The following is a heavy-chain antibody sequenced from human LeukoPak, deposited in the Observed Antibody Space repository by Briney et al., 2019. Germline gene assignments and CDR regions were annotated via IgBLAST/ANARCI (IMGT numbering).Heavy chain of an antibody. Sequence: GGSLRLSCAASGFTFRSYGMHWVRQAPGKGLEWVSSISTGGGGTYYADFVKGRFTISRDNSKNTLYLQMNSLRAEDTAVYYCAKRDSSGSYYFDFWGQGTLVTVSS. V-gene: IGHV3-23*01. CDR3: AKRDSSGSYYFDF. D-gene: IGHD3-22*01. J-gene: IGHJ4*02. CDR2: ISTGGGGT. CDR1: GFTFRSYG.